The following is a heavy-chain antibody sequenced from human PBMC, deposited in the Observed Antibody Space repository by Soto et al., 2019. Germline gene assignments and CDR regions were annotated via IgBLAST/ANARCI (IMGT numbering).Heavy chain of an antibody. CDR3: AKGGGGYQLHQAAGAFFDY. CDR2: ISYDGSNK. Sequence: QVQLVESGGGVVQPGRSLRLSCAASGFTFSSYGMHWVRQAPGKGLEWVAGISYDGSNKYYADSVKGRFTISRDNSKNTLYLQMNRLRAEDTAVYYCAKGGGGYQLHQAAGAFFDYWGQGTLVTVSS. D-gene: IGHD2-2*01. CDR1: GFTFSSYG. J-gene: IGHJ4*02. V-gene: IGHV3-30*18.